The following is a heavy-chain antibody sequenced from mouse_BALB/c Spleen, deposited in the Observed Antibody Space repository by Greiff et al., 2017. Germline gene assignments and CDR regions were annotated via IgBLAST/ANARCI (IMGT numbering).Heavy chain of an antibody. CDR3: ARHGAGKAMDY. Sequence: EVKVVESGGGLVKPGGSLKLSCAASGFAFSSYDMSWVRQTPEKRLEWVAYISSGGGSTYYPDTVKGRFTISRDNAKNTLYLQMSSLKSEDTAMYYCARHGAGKAMDYWGQGTSVTVSS. CDR1: GFAFSSYD. J-gene: IGHJ4*01. V-gene: IGHV5-12-1*01. D-gene: IGHD3-3*01. CDR2: ISSGGGST.